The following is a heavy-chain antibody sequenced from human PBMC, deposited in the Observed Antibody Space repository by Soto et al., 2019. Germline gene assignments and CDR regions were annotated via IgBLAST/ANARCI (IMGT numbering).Heavy chain of an antibody. D-gene: IGHD3-9*01. Sequence: SETLSLTCTVSGGSISSGGYYWSWIRQHPGKGLEWIGYIYYSGSTYYNPSLKSRVTISVDTSKNQFSLKLSSVTAADTAVYYCARGYYGILTGKPSSGDYWGQGTLVTVSS. CDR3: ARGYYGILTGKPSSGDY. CDR2: IYYSGST. J-gene: IGHJ4*02. V-gene: IGHV4-31*03. CDR1: GGSISSGGYY.